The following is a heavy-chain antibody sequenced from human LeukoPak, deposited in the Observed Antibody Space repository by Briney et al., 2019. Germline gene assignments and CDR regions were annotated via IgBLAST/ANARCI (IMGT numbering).Heavy chain of an antibody. CDR1: GFTFSSYA. CDR2: ISSNGGST. D-gene: IGHD2-15*01. V-gene: IGHV3-64*01. Sequence: GGSLRLSCAASGFTFSSYAMHWVRQAPGKGLEYVSAISSNGGSTYYANSVKGRFTISRDNSKNTLYLQMGSLRAEDMAVYYCARPGQYCSGGSCYRYYYGMDVWGQGTTVTVSS. J-gene: IGHJ6*02. CDR3: ARPGQYCSGGSCYRYYYGMDV.